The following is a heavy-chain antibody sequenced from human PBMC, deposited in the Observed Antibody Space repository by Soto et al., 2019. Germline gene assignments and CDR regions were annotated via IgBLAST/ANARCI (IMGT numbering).Heavy chain of an antibody. Sequence: PSETLSLTCTVSGVSISTDHYHWTWIRQTPGKGLEWIGYIHYSGSIHFNPSLQSRVSMSVDTSKNLFSLKLSSVTAADTAVYFCAREDDGGDRDYYGLDVWGQGTTVTVSS. CDR2: IHYSGSI. D-gene: IGHD2-21*02. J-gene: IGHJ6*02. CDR3: AREDDGGDRDYYGLDV. V-gene: IGHV4-30-4*01. CDR1: GVSISTDHYH.